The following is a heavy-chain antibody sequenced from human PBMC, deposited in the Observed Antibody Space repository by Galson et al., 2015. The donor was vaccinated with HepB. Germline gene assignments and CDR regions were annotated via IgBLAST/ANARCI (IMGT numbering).Heavy chain of an antibody. Sequence: SLRLSCAASGFTFSSYSMNWVRQAPGKGLEWVAVIWYDGSNKYYADSVKGRFTISRDNSKNTLYLQMNSLRAEDTAVYYCAREPGKVATNYFDYWGQGTLVTVSS. CDR1: GFTFSSYS. J-gene: IGHJ4*02. D-gene: IGHD5-12*01. V-gene: IGHV3-33*08. CDR3: AREPGKVATNYFDY. CDR2: IWYDGSNK.